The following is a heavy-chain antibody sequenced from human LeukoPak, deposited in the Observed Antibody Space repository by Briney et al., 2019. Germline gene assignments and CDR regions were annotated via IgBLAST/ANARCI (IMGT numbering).Heavy chain of an antibody. CDR1: GYSFTSYW. D-gene: IGHD4-17*01. J-gene: IGHJ6*02. CDR2: IYPGDSDT. CDR3: ARIPATDYYGMDV. V-gene: IGHV5-51*01. Sequence: GESLKISCKGSGYSFTSYWIGWVRQMPGKGLEWMGIIYPGDSDTRYSPSFQGQVTFSADKSISTAYLQWSSLKASDTAMYYCARIPATDYYGMDVWGQGTTVTVSS.